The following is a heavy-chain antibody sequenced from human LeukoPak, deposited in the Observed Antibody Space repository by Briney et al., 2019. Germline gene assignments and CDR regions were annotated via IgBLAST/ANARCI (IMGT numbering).Heavy chain of an antibody. CDR3: VKCLQTPGVVGYFEY. D-gene: IGHD3-3*01. CDR1: GSSISGHY. J-gene: IGHJ4*02. V-gene: IGHV4-59*11. CDR2: FYFGEST. Sequence: PSETLSLTCSVSGSSISGHYWGWIRQPPGKTLEWIGYFYFGESTSYNPSLKSRVSMSVDTSKNQFSLKLSSVSAADTAVYYCVKCLQTPGVVGYFEYWGQGSLVTVSA.